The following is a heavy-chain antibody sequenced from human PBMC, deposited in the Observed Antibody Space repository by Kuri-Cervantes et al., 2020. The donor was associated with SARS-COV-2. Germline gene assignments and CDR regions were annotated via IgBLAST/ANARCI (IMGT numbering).Heavy chain of an antibody. CDR3: AKEGYTSDFQ. V-gene: IGHV4-59*12. D-gene: IGHD5-12*01. CDR2: IYYSGST. J-gene: IGHJ4*02. CDR1: GGSISSYY. Sequence: GSLRLSCTVSGGSISSYYWSWIRQPPGKGLEWIGYIYYSGSTNYNPSLKSRVTISVDTSRNQFSLKLTSVTAADTAVYYCAKEGYTSDFQWGQGTLVTVSS.